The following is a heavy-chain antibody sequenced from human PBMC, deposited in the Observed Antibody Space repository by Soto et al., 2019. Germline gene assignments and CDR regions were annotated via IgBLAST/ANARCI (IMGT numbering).Heavy chain of an antibody. CDR1: GFTFSSYG. J-gene: IGHJ4*02. CDR3: AINMEGSGYY. CDR2: ISYDGSNK. D-gene: IGHD3-22*01. Sequence: PGGSLRLSCAVSGFTFSSYGMHWVRQAPGKGLEWVAVISYDGSNKYYADSVKGRFTISRDNSKNTLYLQMNSLRAEDTAVYYCAINMEGSGYYWGQGTLVTVSS. V-gene: IGHV3-30*03.